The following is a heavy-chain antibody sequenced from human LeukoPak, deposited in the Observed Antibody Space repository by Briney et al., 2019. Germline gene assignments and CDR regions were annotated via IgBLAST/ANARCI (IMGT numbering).Heavy chain of an antibody. CDR3: ARGGCTNGVCPHYYGMDV. D-gene: IGHD2-8*01. V-gene: IGHV1-8*01. CDR1: GYTFTSYD. Sequence: ASVKVSCKASGYTFTSYDINWVRQATGQGLEWMGWMNPNSGNTGYAQKFQGRVTMTRNTSISTAYMELSSLRSEDTAVYYCARGGCTNGVCPHYYGMDVWGQGTTVTVSS. J-gene: IGHJ6*02. CDR2: MNPNSGNT.